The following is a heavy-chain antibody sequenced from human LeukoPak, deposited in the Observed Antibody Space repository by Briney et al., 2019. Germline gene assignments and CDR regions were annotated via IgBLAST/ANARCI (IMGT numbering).Heavy chain of an antibody. D-gene: IGHD3-10*01. CDR3: ARVLGGVTMVRGPYPMVDY. J-gene: IGHJ4*02. V-gene: IGHV4-39*01. CDR1: GGSISSSSYY. CDR2: IYYSGST. Sequence: SETLSLTCTVSGGSISSSSYYWGWIRQPPGKGLEWIGSIYYSGSTYYNPSLKSRVTISVDTSKNQFSLKLSSVTAADTAVYYCARVLGGVTMVRGPYPMVDYWGQGTLVTVSS.